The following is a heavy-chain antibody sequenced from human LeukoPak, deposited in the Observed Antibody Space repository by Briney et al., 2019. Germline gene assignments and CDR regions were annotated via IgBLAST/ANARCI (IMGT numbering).Heavy chain of an antibody. V-gene: IGHV2-5*02. Sequence: SGPTLVNPTQTLTLACTFSGFSLSTSGVGVGWIRQPPKKALEWLALIYWDDDKRYSPSLKSRLTITKDTSKKQVVLTMTNMDPVDTATYYCAHIVVPGLKPHNWLDPWGQGSLVTVSS. CDR3: AHIVVPGLKPHNWLDP. CDR1: GFSLSTSGVG. CDR2: IYWDDDK. J-gene: IGHJ5*02. D-gene: IGHD3-22*01.